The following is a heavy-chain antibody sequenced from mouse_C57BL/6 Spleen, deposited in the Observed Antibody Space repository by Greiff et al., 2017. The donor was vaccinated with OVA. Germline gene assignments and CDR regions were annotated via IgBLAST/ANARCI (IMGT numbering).Heavy chain of an antibody. V-gene: IGHV1-62-2*01. CDR3: ATHKDYDGYYDAMDY. CDR1: GYTFTEYS. J-gene: IGHJ4*01. CDR2: IYPGSGSI. D-gene: IGHD2-3*01. Sequence: VQLQQSGAELVKPGASVKLSCKASGYTFTEYSIHWVKQRSGQGLEWIGWIYPGSGSIKYNEKFKDKATLTVDKSSSTVYMELSSMTSDDSAVYYCATHKDYDGYYDAMDYWGQGTSVTVSS.